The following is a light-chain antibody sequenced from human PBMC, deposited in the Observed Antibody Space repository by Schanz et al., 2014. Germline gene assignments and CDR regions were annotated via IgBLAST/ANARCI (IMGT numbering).Light chain of an antibody. J-gene: IGKJ2*01. CDR1: QSVFNNY. CDR2: GAS. CDR3: QQYGSSL. Sequence: EIVLTQSPGTLSLSLGEGATLSCRASQSVFNNYLAWFQQKPGQAPRLLIFGASSRATGIPDRFSASGSGTDFTLTITRLEPEDFAVYYCQQYGSSLFGQGTKLEIK. V-gene: IGKV3-20*01.